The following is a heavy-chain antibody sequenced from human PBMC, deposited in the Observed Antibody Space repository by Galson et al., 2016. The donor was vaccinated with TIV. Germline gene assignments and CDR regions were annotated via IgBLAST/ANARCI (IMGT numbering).Heavy chain of an antibody. J-gene: IGHJ3*01. V-gene: IGHV2-5*02. D-gene: IGHD6-19*01. CDR1: GFSLTTTGVG. Sequence: PALVKPTQTLTLTCTFTGFSLTTTGVGVGWIRQPPGKALEWLALIYWDDDERYSPSLRSRLTITKDPSKNQVVLTMTNMDPVDTATYFCALYGSVSINAFDVWGQGTRVTVSS. CDR2: IYWDDDE. CDR3: ALYGSVSINAFDV.